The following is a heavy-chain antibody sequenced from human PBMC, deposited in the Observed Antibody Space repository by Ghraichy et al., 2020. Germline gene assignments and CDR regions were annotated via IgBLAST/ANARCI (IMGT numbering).Heavy chain of an antibody. CDR3: ARARVYCGSSYYYAMDV. Sequence: SQTLSLTCAVYAGYLSDYYWSWIRQPPGKGLEWSGEIYQSGSTNFNPSLKSRVTFSIDASTNQFSLTLSSVTAADTAIYYFARARVYCGSSYYYAMDVWGQGATVTVSS. J-gene: IGHJ6*02. D-gene: IGHD2-21*01. CDR2: IYQSGST. CDR1: AGYLSDYY. V-gene: IGHV4-34*01.